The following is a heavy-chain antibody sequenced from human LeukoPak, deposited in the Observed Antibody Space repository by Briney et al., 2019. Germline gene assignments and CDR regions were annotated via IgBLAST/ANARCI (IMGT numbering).Heavy chain of an antibody. D-gene: IGHD3-16*01. CDR3: AKAPGGIVGY. Sequence: GGSLRLSCAASGFTFSSYGMSWVRQAPGKGLEWVSAISGSGGSTYYADSVKGRFTISRDNSKNTVYLQMNSLRADDTAVYYCAKAPGGIVGYWGQGTLVTVSS. V-gene: IGHV3-23*01. CDR1: GFTFSSYG. CDR2: ISGSGGST. J-gene: IGHJ4*02.